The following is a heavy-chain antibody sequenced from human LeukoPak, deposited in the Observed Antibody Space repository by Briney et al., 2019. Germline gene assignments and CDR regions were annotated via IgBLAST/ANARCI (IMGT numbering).Heavy chain of an antibody. Sequence: GRSLRLSCAASGFTFSSYGMHWVRQAPGKGLEWVSAISGSGGSTYYADSVKGRFTISRDNSKNTLYLQMNSLRAEDTAVYYCAKLQVSSIWFGEFYFDYWGQGTLVTVSS. CDR3: AKLQVSSIWFGEFYFDY. V-gene: IGHV3-23*01. D-gene: IGHD3-10*01. CDR1: GFTFSSYG. J-gene: IGHJ4*02. CDR2: ISGSGGST.